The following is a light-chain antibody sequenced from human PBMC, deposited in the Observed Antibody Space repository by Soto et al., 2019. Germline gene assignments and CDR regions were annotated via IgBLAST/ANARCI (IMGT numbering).Light chain of an antibody. CDR3: QQYDNFPFT. CDR2: DAS. V-gene: IGKV1-33*01. CDR1: QDINNF. J-gene: IGKJ2*01. Sequence: DIQMTQSPSSLSASVGDRVTITCQASQDINNFLNWYQQKPGKAPKLLIYDASNLESGVPSRFSGGGYGTDYTFTISSLQPEDIATYYCQQYDNFPFTFGQGTKLEI.